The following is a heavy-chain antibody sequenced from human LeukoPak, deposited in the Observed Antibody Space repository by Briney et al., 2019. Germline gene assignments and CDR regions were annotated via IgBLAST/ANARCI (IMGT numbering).Heavy chain of an antibody. CDR2: IYYSGST. V-gene: IGHV4-59*01. CDR1: GGSISSYY. CDR3: ASENGSYSYFDY. Sequence: SETLSLTCTVSGGSISSYYWSWIRQPPGEGLEWIGYIYYSGSTNYNPSLKSRVTISVDTSKNQFSLKLSSVTAADTAVYYCASENGSYSYFDYWGQGTLVTVSS. D-gene: IGHD1-26*01. J-gene: IGHJ4*02.